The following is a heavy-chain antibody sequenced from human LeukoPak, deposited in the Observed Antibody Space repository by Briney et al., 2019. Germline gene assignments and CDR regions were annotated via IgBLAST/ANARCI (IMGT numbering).Heavy chain of an antibody. Sequence: GGSLRLSCAASGFTFSNYGIQLVHQAPGTGLEWVAVISYDGSNKYYADYVKGRFTISRDNFKNTLYLQMNSLRAEDTAVYYCAKDSGLTTVIMYYFAYWGQGTLVTVSS. CDR1: GFTFSNYG. J-gene: IGHJ4*02. D-gene: IGHD4-11*01. CDR3: AKDSGLTTVIMYYFAY. CDR2: ISYDGSNK. V-gene: IGHV3-30*18.